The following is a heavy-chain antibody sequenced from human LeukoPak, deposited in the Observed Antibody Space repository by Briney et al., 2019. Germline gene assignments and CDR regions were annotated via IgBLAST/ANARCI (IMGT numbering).Heavy chain of an antibody. D-gene: IGHD1-26*01. Sequence: SETLSLTCIVSGGSISSYYWSWIRQPPGKGLEWIGYIYYSGSTNYTPSLKSRVTLSVDTSKNQFSLKLSSVTAADTAVYYCAKHSAPPYVFDIWGQGTMVSVSS. J-gene: IGHJ3*02. CDR1: GGSISSYY. CDR3: AKHSAPPYVFDI. V-gene: IGHV4-59*08. CDR2: IYYSGST.